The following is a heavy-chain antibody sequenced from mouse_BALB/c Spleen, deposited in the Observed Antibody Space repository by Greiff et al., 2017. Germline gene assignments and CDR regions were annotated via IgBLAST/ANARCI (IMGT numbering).Heavy chain of an antibody. J-gene: IGHJ2*01. CDR1: GYTFTDYN. D-gene: IGHD1-1*01. Sequence: VQLKQSGPELVKPGASVKISCKASGYTFTDYNMHWVKQSHGKSLEWIGYIYPYNGGTGYNQKFKSKATLTVDNSSSTAYMELRSLTSEDSAVYYCAREPDYYGSLDYWGQGTTLTVSS. CDR2: IYPYNGGT. V-gene: IGHV1S29*02. CDR3: AREPDYYGSLDY.